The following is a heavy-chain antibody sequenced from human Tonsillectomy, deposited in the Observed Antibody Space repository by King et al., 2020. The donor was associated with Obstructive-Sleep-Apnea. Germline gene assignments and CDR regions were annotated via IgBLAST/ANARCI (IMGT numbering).Heavy chain of an antibody. CDR1: GFTFSSYA. J-gene: IGHJ1*01. Sequence: VQLVESGGGLVQPGGSLRLSCAASGFTFSSYAMSWVRQAPGKGLEWVSTISGTVDNTYYADSVKGRFTISRDTSKNTLYLQMNSLTAEDTAIYYCAKISIRPKYFQYWGQGTLVTVSS. CDR3: AKISIRPKYFQY. D-gene: IGHD2/OR15-2a*01. V-gene: IGHV3-23*04. CDR2: ISGTVDNT.